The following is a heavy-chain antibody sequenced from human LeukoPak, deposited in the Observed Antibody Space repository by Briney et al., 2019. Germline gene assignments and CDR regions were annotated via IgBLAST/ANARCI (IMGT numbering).Heavy chain of an antibody. CDR1: GFTFSSYA. D-gene: IGHD3-22*01. CDR3: ARDYYDSSGYYYEGFDY. V-gene: IGHV1-69*05. J-gene: IGHJ4*02. Sequence: GGSLTLSCAASGFTFSSYAMSWVRQAPGQGLEWMGRIIPIFGTANYPQKFQGRVTITTDESTSTAYMELSSLRSEDTAVYYCARDYYDSSGYYYEGFDYWGQGTLVTVSS. CDR2: IIPIFGTA.